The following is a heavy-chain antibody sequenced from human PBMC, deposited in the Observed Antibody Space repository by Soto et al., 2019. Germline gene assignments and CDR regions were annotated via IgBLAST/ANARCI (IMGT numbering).Heavy chain of an antibody. V-gene: IGHV3-23*01. CDR3: AKEYNWNDYFDF. Sequence: LRLSCAASGFSFSSYAMSWVRQAPGKGLEWVSTMSGTSGTTYYADSVKGRFTISRDNSENTLFLQMNSLRAEDTAIYYCAKEYNWNDYFDFWGQGTPVTVSS. D-gene: IGHD1-20*01. J-gene: IGHJ4*02. CDR2: MSGTSGTT. CDR1: GFSFSSYA.